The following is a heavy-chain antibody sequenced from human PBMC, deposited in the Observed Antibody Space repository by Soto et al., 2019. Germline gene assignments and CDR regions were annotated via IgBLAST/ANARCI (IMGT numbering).Heavy chain of an antibody. CDR1: GYTFTRYG. CDR2: INTYNGNT. Sequence: QVQLVQSGAEVKNPGASVKVSCKASGYTFTRYGIGWARQAPGQGLEWMGWINTYNGNTNYAQNVQGRVTLTTDTTTSTADMELRSLRSNGTAIYYCAMVDVYVTPSPQDVWGQGTTVIVSS. CDR3: AMVDVYVTPSPQDV. V-gene: IGHV1-18*01. J-gene: IGHJ6*02. D-gene: IGHD3-16*01.